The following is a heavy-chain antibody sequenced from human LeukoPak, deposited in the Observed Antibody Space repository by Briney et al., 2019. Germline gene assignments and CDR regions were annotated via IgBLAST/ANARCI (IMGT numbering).Heavy chain of an antibody. CDR1: GFTFSSYT. D-gene: IGHD1-1*01. V-gene: IGHV3-48*01. Sequence: GGSLRLSCAASGFTFSSYTMNWVRQPPGKGLEWVSNIGTSSTTIYYADSVKGRFTISRDNAKNSLYLQMNSLRAEDTALYYCAKDIGPTTGTTSHFDYWGQGTLVTVSS. CDR2: IGTSSTTI. J-gene: IGHJ4*02. CDR3: AKDIGPTTGTTSHFDY.